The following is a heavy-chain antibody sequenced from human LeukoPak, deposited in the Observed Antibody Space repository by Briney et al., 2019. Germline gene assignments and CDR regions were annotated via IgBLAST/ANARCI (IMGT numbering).Heavy chain of an antibody. CDR3: ARGGGAISIDY. CDR2: ISSNGGST. V-gene: IGHV3-64D*06. CDR1: GFTLSSYA. Sequence: GGSLRLSCSASGFTLSSYAMHWVRQAPGKGLEYVSAISSNGGSTYYADSVKGRFTISRDNSKNTLYLQMSSLRPEDMAVYYCARGGGAISIDYWGQGTLVTVSS. J-gene: IGHJ4*02. D-gene: IGHD5-24*01.